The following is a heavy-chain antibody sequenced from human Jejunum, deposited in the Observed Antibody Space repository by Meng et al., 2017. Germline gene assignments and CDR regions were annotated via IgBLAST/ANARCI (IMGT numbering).Heavy chain of an antibody. J-gene: IGHJ4*02. CDR2: ITVGGTT. Sequence: GGSLRLSCAASGFTLSSSSMSWVRQAPGKGLEWVSVITVGGTTYYADSVKGRFTISRDTSKNTVYLQMNSLRAEDTAVYYCAKLVRYWGQGPLVTVSS. V-gene: IGHV3-23*01. CDR1: GFTLSSSS. CDR3: AKLVRY.